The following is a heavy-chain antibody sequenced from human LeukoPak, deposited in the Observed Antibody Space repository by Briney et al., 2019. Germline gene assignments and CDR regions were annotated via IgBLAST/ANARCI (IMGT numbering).Heavy chain of an antibody. CDR1: GFTFNTYA. Sequence: GGSLRLSCAASGFTFNTYAMNWVRQAPGKGLECVSGISGSAGSTYYADSVKGRFTISRDNSKNTLYLQMNCLRAEDTAVYYCAREGTNWNDGRFDYWGQGTLVTVSS. CDR2: ISGSAGST. D-gene: IGHD1-1*01. J-gene: IGHJ4*02. CDR3: AREGTNWNDGRFDY. V-gene: IGHV3-23*01.